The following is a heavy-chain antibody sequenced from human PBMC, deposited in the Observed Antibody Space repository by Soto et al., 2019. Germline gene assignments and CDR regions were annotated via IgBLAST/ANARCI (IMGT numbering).Heavy chain of an antibody. CDR3: AHPYYSGSSYYGIDV. Sequence: EVQLLESGGGLVQPGGSLRLSCAASGFTFSSYVINWVRLAPGKGLEWVSSISGSGSNTYYADSVKGRFTISRDNSNDPLYLQMNSLRAEDTAIYYCAHPYYSGSSYYGIDVWGRGTTVTVSS. CDR2: ISGSGSNT. CDR1: GFTFSSYV. D-gene: IGHD3-10*01. V-gene: IGHV3-23*01. J-gene: IGHJ6*02.